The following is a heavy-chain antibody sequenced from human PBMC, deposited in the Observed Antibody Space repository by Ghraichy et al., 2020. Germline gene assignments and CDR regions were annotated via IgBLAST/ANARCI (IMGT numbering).Heavy chain of an antibody. CDR1: GGSISSYY. V-gene: IGHV4-59*01. CDR3: AKAVSSAWDWYFDL. CDR2: IYYSGST. J-gene: IGHJ2*01. Sequence: SETLSLTCTVSGGSISSYYWNWIRQPPGKGLEWIGYIYYSGSTNYNPSLKSRVTISVDTSKNQFSLKLSSVTAADTAVYYCAKAVSSAWDWYFDLWGLGTLVTVSS. D-gene: IGHD6-19*01.